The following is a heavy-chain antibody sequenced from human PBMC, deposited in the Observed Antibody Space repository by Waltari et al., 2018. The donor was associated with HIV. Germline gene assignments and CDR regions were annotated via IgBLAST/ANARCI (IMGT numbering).Heavy chain of an antibody. V-gene: IGHV3-30*18. CDR2: ISYDGSNK. CDR1: TFSSYG. D-gene: IGHD1-26*01. J-gene: IGHJ4*02. Sequence: TFSSYGMHWVRQAPGKGLEWVAVISYDGSNKYYADSVKGRFTISRDNSKNTLYLQMNSLRAEDTAVYYCAKGYSGSLYFDYWGQGTLVTVSS. CDR3: AKGYSGSLYFDY.